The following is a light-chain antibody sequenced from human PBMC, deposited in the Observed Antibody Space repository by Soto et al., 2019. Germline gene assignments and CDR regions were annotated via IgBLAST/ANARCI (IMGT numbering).Light chain of an antibody. V-gene: IGKV1-5*03. CDR3: QQYDSYSWT. J-gene: IGKJ1*01. CDR2: RGS. Sequence: DIQMSQSPSTLSASVGDRVTITCRASQSINIWLAWYQQKPGTAPKLLIYRGSSLQSGVPSRFSGSGSGTEFTLTISSLQPDDFAPYYCQQYDSYSWTFGQGTKVDI. CDR1: QSINIW.